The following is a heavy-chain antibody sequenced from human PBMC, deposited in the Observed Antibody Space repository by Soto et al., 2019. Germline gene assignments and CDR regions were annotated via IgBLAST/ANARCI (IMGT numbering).Heavy chain of an antibody. J-gene: IGHJ4*02. CDR1: CGSISSSSYY. Sequence: QLQLQESGPGLVKPSETLSLTCTVSCGSISSSSYYWGWIRQPPGKGLEWIGSIYYSGSTYYNPSLTSRVTISVDTSKNQCSLKLSSVTAADPSVYYCASTESLGYWGQGTLVTVSS. V-gene: IGHV4-39*01. CDR3: ASTESLGY. CDR2: IYYSGST. D-gene: IGHD4-17*01.